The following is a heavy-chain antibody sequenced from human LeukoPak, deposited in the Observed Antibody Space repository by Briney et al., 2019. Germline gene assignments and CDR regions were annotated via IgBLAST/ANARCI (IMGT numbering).Heavy chain of an antibody. Sequence: AGSPSLSCAASGLTFSNFPMHWVRQPPGKGLEWVALIQDDGATTNYADSVRGRFTISRDNSKSTVYLQMNSLKPDDTAVYYCATQSITLVVVISPFDYWGQGTLVTVSS. V-gene: IGHV3-30*02. CDR2: IQDDGATT. CDR1: GLTFSNFP. J-gene: IGHJ4*02. D-gene: IGHD3-22*01. CDR3: ATQSITLVVVISPFDY.